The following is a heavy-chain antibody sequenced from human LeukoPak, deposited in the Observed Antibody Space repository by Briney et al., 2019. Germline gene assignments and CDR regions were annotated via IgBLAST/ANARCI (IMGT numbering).Heavy chain of an antibody. V-gene: IGHV4-39*07. J-gene: IGHJ3*02. CDR1: GGSLNTPNYY. CDR3: AKSNGYGLIDI. Sequence: NSSETLSLTCTVSGGSLNTPNYYWGRVRQPPGKGLEWIGNIFYRGGTYYSPSLKSRVTISLDMSRNEFSLKLNSVTAADTAVYYCAKSNGYGLIDIWGQGTMVTVSS. CDR2: IFYRGGT. D-gene: IGHD3-10*01.